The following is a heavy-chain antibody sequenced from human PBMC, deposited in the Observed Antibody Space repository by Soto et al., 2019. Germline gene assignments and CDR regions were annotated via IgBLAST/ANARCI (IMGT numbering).Heavy chain of an antibody. CDR3: ARDPSRRPGIINSCYDGMHV. J-gene: IGHJ6*02. D-gene: IGHD3-10*01. CDR2: ISAYNGNT. CDR1: GYTFTSYG. Sequence: ASVKVSCKASGYTFTSYGISWVRQAPGQGLEWMGWISAYNGNTNYAQKLQGRVTMTTDTSTSTAYMELRSLRSDGTAVYYCARDPSRRPGIINSCYDGMHVCGQGTTFTVSS. V-gene: IGHV1-18*01.